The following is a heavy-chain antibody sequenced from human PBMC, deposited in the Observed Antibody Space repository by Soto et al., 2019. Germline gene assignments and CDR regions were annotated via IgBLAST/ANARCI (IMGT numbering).Heavy chain of an antibody. D-gene: IGHD3-22*01. V-gene: IGHV3-30-3*01. J-gene: IGHJ4*02. CDR1: GFTFSSYA. CDR3: ARDFSDYYDSSGYYDY. CDR2: ISYDGSNK. Sequence: HPGGSLRLSCAASGFTFSSYAMHWVRQAPGKGLEWVAVISYDGSNKYYAESVKGRFTISRDNSKNTLYLQMNSLRAEDTAVYYCARDFSDYYDSSGYYDYWGQGTLVTVSS.